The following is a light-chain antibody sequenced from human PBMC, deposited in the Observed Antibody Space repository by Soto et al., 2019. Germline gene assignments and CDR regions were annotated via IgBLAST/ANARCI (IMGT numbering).Light chain of an antibody. CDR3: QQYNSYAFS. J-gene: IGKJ3*01. Sequence: IQMTQSPSALSASVGDRVNITCRASQSIITWLAWYQQKPGEAPKLLMYKASSLDSGVPSRFSGSGSGTEFTLTISGLQPEDFATYYCQQYNSYAFSFGPGTKVDVK. CDR2: KAS. CDR1: QSIITW. V-gene: IGKV1-5*03.